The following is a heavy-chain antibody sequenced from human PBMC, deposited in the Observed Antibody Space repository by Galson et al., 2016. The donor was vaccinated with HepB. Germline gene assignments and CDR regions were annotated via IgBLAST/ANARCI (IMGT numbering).Heavy chain of an antibody. D-gene: IGHD4-23*01. J-gene: IGHJ5*02. CDR2: MSPNSGNT. CDR3: ARDYGGNSGWFDP. Sequence: SVKVSCKASGYTFTNYDINWVRQATGQGLEWLGWMSPNSGNTGYAQNFQGRVTLTRDTSISTAYMELSSLRSDDTAVYYCARDYGGNSGWFDPWGQGTRVSVSS. V-gene: IGHV1-8*01. CDR1: GYTFTNYD.